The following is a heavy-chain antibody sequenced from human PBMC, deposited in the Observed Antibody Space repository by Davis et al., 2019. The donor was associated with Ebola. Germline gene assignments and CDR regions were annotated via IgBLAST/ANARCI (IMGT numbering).Heavy chain of an antibody. CDR1: GDSSTNKLYY. V-gene: IGHV4-39*01. CDR2: ISYSDSA. D-gene: IGHD2-2*01. Sequence: SETLSLTCSVSGDSSTNKLYYWGWVRQSPFTHLVWIGSISYSDSAFSNPSLKCRVTIFVDPSKNQFSLTLRSVTAADTALYYCARHVVDASTMHFDYWGQGVLVTVSS. J-gene: IGHJ4*02. CDR3: ARHVVDASTMHFDY.